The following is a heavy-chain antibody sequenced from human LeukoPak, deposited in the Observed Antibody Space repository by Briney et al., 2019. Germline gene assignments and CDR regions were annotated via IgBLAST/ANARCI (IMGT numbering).Heavy chain of an antibody. Sequence: SETLSLTCGVYGGSFSGYYWSWIRQPPGKGLEWIGEINHSGSTNYNPSLKSRVTISVDTSKNQFSLKLSSVTAADTAVYYCARGGCSSTSCSSYDWFDPWGQGTLVTVSS. V-gene: IGHV4-34*01. J-gene: IGHJ5*02. CDR3: ARGGCSSTSCSSYDWFDP. CDR1: GGSFSGYY. D-gene: IGHD2-2*01. CDR2: INHSGST.